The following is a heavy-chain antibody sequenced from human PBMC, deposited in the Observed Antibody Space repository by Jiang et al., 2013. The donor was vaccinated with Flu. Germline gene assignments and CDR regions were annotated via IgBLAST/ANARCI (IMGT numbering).Heavy chain of an antibody. V-gene: IGHV4-61*01. CDR2: IYYSGST. CDR1: GGSIGISSYY. J-gene: IGHJ4*02. CDR3: ARSDYYGSTND. Sequence: LLKPSETLSLTCTVSGGSIGISSYYWSWIRQPPGKGLEWIGYIYYSGSTSYNPSLKSRVTISVDTSKNQFSLKLKSVTAADTAVYYCARSDYYGSTNDWGQGTLVAVSS. D-gene: IGHD3-16*01.